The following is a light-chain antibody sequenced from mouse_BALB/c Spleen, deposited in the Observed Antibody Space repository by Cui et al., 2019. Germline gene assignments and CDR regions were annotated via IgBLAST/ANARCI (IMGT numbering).Light chain of an antibody. Sequence: DIQMTQSQASLLVSVGETVTITSRASENIYNNLAWCQQNQRESPQLLVNAATNLADGVPSKFSGSGSGTRYSLKINSLQSEDFGGNYCQHFWDTLWTFGGGTKLEIK. CDR3: QHFWDTLWT. CDR1: ENIYNN. V-gene: IGKV12-46*01. CDR2: AAT. J-gene: IGKJ1*01.